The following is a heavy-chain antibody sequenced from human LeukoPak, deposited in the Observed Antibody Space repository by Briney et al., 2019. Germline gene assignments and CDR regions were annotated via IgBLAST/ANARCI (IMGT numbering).Heavy chain of an antibody. CDR1: GYTFTGYY. D-gene: IGHD2-2*01. CDR3: ARASCSSTSCEADY. V-gene: IGHV1-2*04. Sequence: ASVTVSCKASGYTFTGYYMHWVRQAPGQGLEWMGWINPNSGGTNYAQKFQGWVTMTRDTSISTAYMELSRLRSDDTAVYYCARASCSSTSCEADYWGQGTLVTVSS. CDR2: INPNSGGT. J-gene: IGHJ4*02.